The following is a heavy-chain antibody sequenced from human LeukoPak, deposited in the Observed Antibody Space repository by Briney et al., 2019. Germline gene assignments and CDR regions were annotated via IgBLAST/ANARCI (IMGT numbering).Heavy chain of an antibody. CDR3: ARFAAGGSYYYYMDV. J-gene: IGHJ6*03. D-gene: IGHD3-10*01. CDR2: ISNNGGRT. V-gene: IGHV3-23*01. Sequence: GGSLRLSCVASGFTLRTYAMSWVRQAPGKGLEWVSYISNNGGRTDYADSVKGRFAISRDNAKNSLYLQMNSLRADDTAVYYCARFAAGGSYYYYMDVWGKGTTVTVSS. CDR1: GFTLRTYA.